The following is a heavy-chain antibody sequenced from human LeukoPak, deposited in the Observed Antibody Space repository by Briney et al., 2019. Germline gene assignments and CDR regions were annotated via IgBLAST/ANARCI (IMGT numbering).Heavy chain of an antibody. CDR2: IYYSGST. J-gene: IGHJ5*02. V-gene: IGHV4-30-4*01. D-gene: IGHD4-17*01. CDR1: GGSISSGDYY. Sequence: SETLSLTCTVSGGSISSGDYYWRWIRQPPGKGLEWIGYIYYSGSTYYNPSLKSRVTISVDKSKNQFSLKLSSVTAADTAVYYCARGSTTVTTESWYDPWGQGTLVTVSS. CDR3: ARGSTTVTTESWYDP.